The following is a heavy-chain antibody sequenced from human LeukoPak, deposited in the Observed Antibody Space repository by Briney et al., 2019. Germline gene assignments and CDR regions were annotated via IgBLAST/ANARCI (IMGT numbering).Heavy chain of an antibody. D-gene: IGHD6-19*01. CDR3: AIWGYSSSFDY. CDR2: INPNSGGT. J-gene: IGHJ4*02. Sequence: ASVKVSCKASGYTFIVYYMYWVRQAPGQGLEWMGWINPNSGGTNYAQKFQGRVTMTRDTSISTAYMELSGLRSDDTAVYYCAIWGYSSSFDYWGQGTLVTVSS. CDR1: GYTFIVYY. V-gene: IGHV1-2*02.